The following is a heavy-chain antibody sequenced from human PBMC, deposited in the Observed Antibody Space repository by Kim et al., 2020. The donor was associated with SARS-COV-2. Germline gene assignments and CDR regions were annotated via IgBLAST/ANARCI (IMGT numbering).Heavy chain of an antibody. CDR1: GFTFSSYG. CDR3: ARAGRYFDWGRSWYFDL. D-gene: IGHD3-9*01. V-gene: IGHV3-33*01. J-gene: IGHJ2*01. Sequence: GGSLRLSCAASGFTFSSYGMHWVRQAPGKGLEWVAVIWYDGSNKYYADSVKGRFTISRDNSKNTLYLQMNSLRAEDTAVYYCARAGRYFDWGRSWYFDLWGRGTLVTVSS. CDR2: IWYDGSNK.